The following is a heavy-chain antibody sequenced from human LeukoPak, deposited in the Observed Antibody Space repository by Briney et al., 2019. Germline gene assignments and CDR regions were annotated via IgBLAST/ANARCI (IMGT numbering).Heavy chain of an antibody. D-gene: IGHD6-19*01. V-gene: IGHV1-69*01. Sequence: SVKVSFKASVGTFSSYAISWVRQAPGQGLEWMGGIIPIFGTANYAQKFQGRVTITADETTSTAYMELSSLRSEDTAVYYCASYRRLSSGWYYRYFQHWGPGTLVSVSS. J-gene: IGHJ1*01. CDR2: IIPIFGTA. CDR3: ASYRRLSSGWYYRYFQH. CDR1: VGTFSSYA.